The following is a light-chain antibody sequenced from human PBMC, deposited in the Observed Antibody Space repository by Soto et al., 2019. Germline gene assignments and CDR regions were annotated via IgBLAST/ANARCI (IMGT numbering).Light chain of an antibody. CDR2: AAS. J-gene: IGKJ1*01. CDR3: QQYNSYPWT. CDR1: QGISNY. V-gene: IGKV1-16*02. Sequence: DIQMTQSPYSLSASVGDRVTITCRASQGISNYVAWFQQKPGKAPQSLIYAASKLQSGVPSKFSGSGSGTHFSLTISSLQPEDVATYYCQQYNSYPWTFGQGTKVDI.